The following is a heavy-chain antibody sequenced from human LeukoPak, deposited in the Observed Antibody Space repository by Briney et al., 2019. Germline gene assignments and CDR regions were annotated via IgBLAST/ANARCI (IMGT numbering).Heavy chain of an antibody. J-gene: IGHJ4*02. CDR1: GGSFSGYY. CDR2: INHSGST. V-gene: IGHV4-34*01. D-gene: IGHD5-18*01. Sequence: PSETLSLTCAVYGGSFSGYYWSWIRQPPGKGLERIGEINHSGSTNYNPSLKSRVTISVDTSKNQFSLKLSSVTAADTAVYYCAREGSGNTAMAAPDYWGQGTLVTVSP. CDR3: AREGSGNTAMAAPDY.